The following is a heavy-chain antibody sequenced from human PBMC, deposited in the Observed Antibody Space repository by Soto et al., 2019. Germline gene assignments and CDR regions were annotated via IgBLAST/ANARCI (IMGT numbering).Heavy chain of an antibody. V-gene: IGHV1-69*13. Sequence: ASVKVSCKASGGTFSSYATSWVRQAPGQGLEWMGGIIPIFGTANYAQKFQGRVTITADESTSTAYMELSSLRSEDTAVYYCAACRTSCSYYYYYGMDVWGQGTTVTV. J-gene: IGHJ6*02. D-gene: IGHD2-2*01. CDR1: GGTFSSYA. CDR3: AACRTSCSYYYYYGMDV. CDR2: IIPIFGTA.